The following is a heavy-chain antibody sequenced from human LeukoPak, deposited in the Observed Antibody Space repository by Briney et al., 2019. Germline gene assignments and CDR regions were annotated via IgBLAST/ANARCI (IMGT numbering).Heavy chain of an antibody. CDR1: GGSISSGDYY. CDR3: ARATLNLYYFDY. D-gene: IGHD1-7*01. J-gene: IGHJ4*02. V-gene: IGHV4-30-4*08. CDR2: IYYSGSI. Sequence: PSETLSLTCTVSGGSISSGDYYWSWIRQPPGKGLEWIGYIYYSGSIYYNPSLKSRVTISVDTSKNQFSLKLSSVTAADTAVYYCARATLNLYYFDYWGQGTLVTVSS.